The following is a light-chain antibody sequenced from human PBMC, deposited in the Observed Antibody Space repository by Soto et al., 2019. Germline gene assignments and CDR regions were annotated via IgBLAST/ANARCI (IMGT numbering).Light chain of an antibody. J-gene: IGLJ1*01. CDR3: GTWDSSLTTFV. CDR1: SSDIGRNY. V-gene: IGLV1-51*02. CDR2: ENY. Sequence: QSVLTQPPSVSAAPGQKVTISCSGSSSDIGRNYVSWYKHLPRTAPKLLIYENYKRPSGFPDRFSGSKSGTSATLGITVLQTGDEADYYCGTWDSSLTTFVFGTGTKLTVL.